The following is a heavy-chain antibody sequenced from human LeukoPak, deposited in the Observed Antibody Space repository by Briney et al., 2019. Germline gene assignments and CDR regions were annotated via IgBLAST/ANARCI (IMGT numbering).Heavy chain of an antibody. CDR1: GYSISSGYY. V-gene: IGHV4-38-2*01. J-gene: IGHJ5*02. CDR3: ARGSGYSSGWNWFDP. CDR2: IHHSGST. D-gene: IGHD6-19*01. Sequence: SETLSLTCAVSGYSISSGYYWGWIRQPPRKGLEWIGSIHHSGSTYYSPSLKSRVTISVDTSKNQFSLKVSSVTAADTAVYYCARGSGYSSGWNWFDPWGQGTLVTVSS.